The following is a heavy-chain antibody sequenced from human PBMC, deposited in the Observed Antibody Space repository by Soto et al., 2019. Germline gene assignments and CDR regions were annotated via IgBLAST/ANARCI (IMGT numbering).Heavy chain of an antibody. J-gene: IGHJ5*02. CDR2: IYYSGST. Sequence: SETLSLTCTVSGGSISSSSYYWGWIRQPPGKGLEWIGSIYYSGSTYYNPSLKSRVTISVDTSKNQFSLKLSSVTAADTAVYYCAKKGGDYIWGSYDPWFDPWGQGTLVTVSS. D-gene: IGHD3-16*01. V-gene: IGHV4-39*01. CDR1: GGSISSSSYY. CDR3: AKKGGDYIWGSYDPWFDP.